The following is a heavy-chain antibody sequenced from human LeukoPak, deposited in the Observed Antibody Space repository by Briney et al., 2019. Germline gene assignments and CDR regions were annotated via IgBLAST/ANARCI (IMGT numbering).Heavy chain of an antibody. Sequence: SQTLSLTCTVSGGSISSGGYYWSWIRQHPGKGLEWIGSIYYSGSTYYNPSLKSRVTISVDTSKNQFSLKLSSVTAADTAVYFCARPRTSDYGDPDAFDIWGQGTMVTVSS. CDR1: GGSISSGGYY. CDR2: IYYSGST. V-gene: IGHV4-31*03. CDR3: ARPRTSDYGDPDAFDI. J-gene: IGHJ3*02. D-gene: IGHD4-17*01.